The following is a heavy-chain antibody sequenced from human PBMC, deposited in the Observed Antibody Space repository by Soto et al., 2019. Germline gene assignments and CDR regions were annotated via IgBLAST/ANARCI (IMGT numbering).Heavy chain of an antibody. CDR1: GGSISSYY. D-gene: IGHD4-17*01. Sequence: SETLSLTCTVSGGSISSYYWSWIRQPPGKGLEWIGYIYYSGSTNYNPSLKSRVTISVDTSKNQFSLKLSSVTAADTAVYYCARYAYGDYVDPWGQGTLVTVSS. CDR3: ARYAYGDYVDP. CDR2: IYYSGST. J-gene: IGHJ5*02. V-gene: IGHV4-59*01.